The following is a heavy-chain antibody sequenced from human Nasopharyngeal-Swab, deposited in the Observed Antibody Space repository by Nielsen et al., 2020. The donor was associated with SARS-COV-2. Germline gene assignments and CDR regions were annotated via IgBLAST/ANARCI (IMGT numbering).Heavy chain of an antibody. J-gene: IGHJ4*02. V-gene: IGHV4-61*08. CDR2: IYQNGYT. CDR3: AKEGEGGPNYFEF. D-gene: IGHD3-10*01. Sequence: SETLSLTCTVSGDSISRSDDYWGWIRQTPGKGLEWIGYIYQNGYTNYNPSLKSRITMSIETSRKQFSLRLRSATAADTAMYYCAKEGEGGPNYFEFWGQGNLVTVSS. CDR1: GDSISRSDDY.